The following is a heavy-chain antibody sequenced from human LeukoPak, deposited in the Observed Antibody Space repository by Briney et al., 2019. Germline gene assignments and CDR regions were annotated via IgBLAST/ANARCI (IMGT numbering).Heavy chain of an antibody. D-gene: IGHD6-19*01. CDR1: GFTVSSNY. V-gene: IGHV3-66*01. Sequence: PGGSLRLSCAASGFTVSSNYMTWVRQAPGKGLEWVSDIYSGGSTYYADSVKGRFTISRDNSKNTLYLQMNSLRAEDTAVYYCAKDPRSLAVAAYFDYWGQGTLVTVSS. CDR3: AKDPRSLAVAAYFDY. CDR2: IYSGGST. J-gene: IGHJ4*02.